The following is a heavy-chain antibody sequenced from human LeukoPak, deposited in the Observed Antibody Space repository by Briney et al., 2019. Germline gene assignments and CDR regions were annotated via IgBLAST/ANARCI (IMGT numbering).Heavy chain of an antibody. D-gene: IGHD6-19*01. CDR1: GFTFSSHA. J-gene: IGHJ4*02. V-gene: IGHV3-23*01. CDR2: ISGSGDNR. CDR3: AKNPLVSGTIYFDS. Sequence: LGGSLRLSCAASGFTFSSHAMSWVRQAPGKGLEWVSSISGSGDNRNYADSVKGRFTISRDNSKSTLYLEMNSLRAEDTAIYYCAKNPLVSGTIYFDSWGQGTLLTVSS.